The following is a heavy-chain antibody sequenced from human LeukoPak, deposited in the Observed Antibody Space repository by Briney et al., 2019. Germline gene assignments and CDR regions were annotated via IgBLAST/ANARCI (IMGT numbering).Heavy chain of an antibody. D-gene: IGHD5-24*01. V-gene: IGHV4-39*01. J-gene: IGHJ4*02. CDR1: GGSISSTSYY. CDR3: ARHGDGYNPFDY. CDR2: IYYRGST. Sequence: PSETLSLTCTVYGGSISSTSYYWGWIRQPPGKGLEWIGSIYYRGSTYYNPSLMSRVTISLDTSKNQFSLTLRSMTAADTAVYYCARHGDGYNPFDYWGQGILVTVSS.